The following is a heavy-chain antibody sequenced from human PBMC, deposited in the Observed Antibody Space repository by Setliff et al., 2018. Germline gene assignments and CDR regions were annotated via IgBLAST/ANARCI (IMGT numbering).Heavy chain of an antibody. CDR2: IDPSGNT. D-gene: IGHD3-10*01. J-gene: IGHJ4*02. CDR3: ARSLGSGSYYNSRPFYSDY. V-gene: IGHV4-4*08. CDR1: GGSIRNYY. Sequence: SETLSLTCTVSGGSIRNYYWSWIRQPPGKGLEWIGHIDPSGNTNYHPSLKSRVTISGDTSKNQFSLKLTSVTAADTAVYFCARSLGSGSYYNSRPFYSDYWGQGTLVTVSS.